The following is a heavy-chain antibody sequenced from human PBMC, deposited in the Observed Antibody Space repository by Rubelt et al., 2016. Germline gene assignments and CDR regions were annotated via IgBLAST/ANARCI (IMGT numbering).Heavy chain of an antibody. CDR3: ARDSSSSFDY. Sequence: QVQLVQSGAEVKKPGASVKVSCKASGYTFNTYGITWVRQAPGQGLEWMGWINPNSGGTNYAQKFQGRVTMTRDTSISTAYMELRSLRSDDTAVYYCARDSSSSFDYWGQGTLVTVSS. CDR1: GYTFNTYG. D-gene: IGHD6-6*01. CDR2: INPNSGGT. V-gene: IGHV1-2*02. J-gene: IGHJ4*02.